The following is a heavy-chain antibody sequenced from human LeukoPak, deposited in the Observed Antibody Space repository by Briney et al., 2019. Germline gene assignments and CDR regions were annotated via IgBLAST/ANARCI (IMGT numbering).Heavy chain of an antibody. D-gene: IGHD3-10*01. V-gene: IGHV1-46*01. Sequence: ASVKVSCKASGYTFTSYYMHWVRQAPGQGLEWMGIINPSGCSTSYAQKFQGRVTMTRDTSTSTVYMELSSLRSEDTAVYYCARGANLWFGSNWLDPWGQGTLVTVSS. J-gene: IGHJ5*02. CDR1: GYTFTSYY. CDR3: ARGANLWFGSNWLDP. CDR2: INPSGCST.